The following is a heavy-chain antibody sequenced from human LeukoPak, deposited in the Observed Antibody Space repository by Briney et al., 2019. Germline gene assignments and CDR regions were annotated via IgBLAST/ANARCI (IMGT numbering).Heavy chain of an antibody. CDR2: IYHSGST. Sequence: KPSETLSLTCTVSGYSISSGYYWGWFRQPPGKGLEWIGSIYHSGSTYYNPSLKSRVTISVDTSKNQFSLKLSSVTAADTAVYYCARGYDSNYVPYNWFDPWGQGTLVTVSS. CDR1: GYSISSGYY. CDR3: ARGYDSNYVPYNWFDP. V-gene: IGHV4-38-2*02. D-gene: IGHD4-11*01. J-gene: IGHJ5*02.